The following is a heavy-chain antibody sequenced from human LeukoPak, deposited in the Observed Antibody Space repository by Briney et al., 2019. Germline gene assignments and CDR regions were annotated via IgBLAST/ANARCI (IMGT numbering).Heavy chain of an antibody. CDR1: GYTFTSCD. J-gene: IGHJ3*02. Sequence: GASVKVSCKASGYTFTSCDINWVRQATGQGLEWMGWMNPNSGNTGYAQKLQGRVTMTTDTSTSTAYMELRSLRSDDTAVYYCARVGADLLRYFDWFRDAFDIWGQGTMVTVSS. D-gene: IGHD3-9*01. CDR2: MNPNSGNT. CDR3: ARVGADLLRYFDWFRDAFDI. V-gene: IGHV1-8*01.